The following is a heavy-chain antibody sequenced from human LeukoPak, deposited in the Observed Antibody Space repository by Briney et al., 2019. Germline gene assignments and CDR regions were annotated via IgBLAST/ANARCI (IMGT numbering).Heavy chain of an antibody. CDR3: ASGRHYDFWSGYVELFDY. CDR1: GFTFSSYA. V-gene: IGHV3-23*01. CDR2: ISGSGGST. Sequence: GGSLSHSCAASGFTFSSYAMSWVRQAPGKGLEWVSAISGSGGSTYYADSVKGRFTISRDNSKNTLYLQMNSLRAEDTAVYYCASGRHYDFWSGYVELFDYWGQGTLVTVSS. D-gene: IGHD3-3*01. J-gene: IGHJ4*02.